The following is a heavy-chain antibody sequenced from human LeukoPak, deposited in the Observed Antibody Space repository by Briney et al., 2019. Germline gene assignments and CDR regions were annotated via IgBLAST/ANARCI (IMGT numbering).Heavy chain of an antibody. Sequence: ASVKVSRKASGYTLTSSAMNWVRQAPGQGLEWMGWINTNTGNPTYAQGFTGRFVFSLDTSVSTAYLQISSLKAEDTAVYYCARQGPGYCSSTSCYGVDYWGQGTLVTVSS. CDR1: GYTLTSSA. D-gene: IGHD2-2*01. J-gene: IGHJ4*02. V-gene: IGHV7-4-1*02. CDR3: ARQGPGYCSSTSCYGVDY. CDR2: INTNTGNP.